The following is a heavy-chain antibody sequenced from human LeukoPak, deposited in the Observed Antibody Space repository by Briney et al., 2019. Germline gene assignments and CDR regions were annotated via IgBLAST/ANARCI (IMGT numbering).Heavy chain of an antibody. CDR1: GGSVSSTNW. J-gene: IGHJ4*02. D-gene: IGHD3-3*01. CDR3: ARIFGGCD. Sequence: PSETLSLTCAVSGGSVSSTNWWSWVRQPPGKGLEWIAEIHHSGSTNYNPSLKSRVTISVDKSENQFSLNLSSVTAADTAVYYCARIFGGCDWGQGTLVTVSS. V-gene: IGHV4-4*02. CDR2: IHHSGST.